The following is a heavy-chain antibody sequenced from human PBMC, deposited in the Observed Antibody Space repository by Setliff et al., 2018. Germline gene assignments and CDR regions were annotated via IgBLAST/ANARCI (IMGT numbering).Heavy chain of an antibody. V-gene: IGHV3-53*01. J-gene: IGHJ3*02. CDR3: ARGYSYGYGDAFDI. D-gene: IGHD5-18*01. CDR1: GFTVSSNY. CDR2: IYSGGST. Sequence: GGSLRLSCAASGFTVSSNYMSWVRQAPGKGLEWVSVIYSGGSTYYADSVKGRFTISRDNSKNTLYLQMNSLRAEDTAVYYCARGYSYGYGDAFDIWGQGTMVTVSS.